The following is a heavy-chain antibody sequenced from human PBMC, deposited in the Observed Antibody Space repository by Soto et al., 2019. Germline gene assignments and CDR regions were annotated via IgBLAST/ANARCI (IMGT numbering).Heavy chain of an antibody. CDR1: GVSITSSNW. D-gene: IGHD2-21*02. CDR3: ATDKAVTATDYYFEY. CDR2: IYHSGST. V-gene: IGHV4-4*02. Sequence: ASETLSLTCAVSGVSITSSNWWSWVRQPPGKGLEWIGEIYHSGSTNYNPSLKSRVTMSVDKSKNQFSLKLSSLTAADTAVYYCATDKAVTATDYYFEYWGQGTLVTVSS. J-gene: IGHJ4*02.